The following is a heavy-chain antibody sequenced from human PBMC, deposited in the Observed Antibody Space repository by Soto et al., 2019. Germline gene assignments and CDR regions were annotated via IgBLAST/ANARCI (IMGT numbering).Heavy chain of an antibody. Sequence: PGESLKISCKGSGYSFTSYWIGWVRQMPGKGLEWKGIIYPGDSDTNYSPSFQGHVTISADKSISTAYLQWSSLKASDTAMYYCASRGYCSGGSCYGVYGMDVWGQGTTVTVSS. J-gene: IGHJ6*02. CDR2: IYPGDSDT. CDR1: GYSFTSYW. CDR3: ASRGYCSGGSCYGVYGMDV. D-gene: IGHD2-15*01. V-gene: IGHV5-51*01.